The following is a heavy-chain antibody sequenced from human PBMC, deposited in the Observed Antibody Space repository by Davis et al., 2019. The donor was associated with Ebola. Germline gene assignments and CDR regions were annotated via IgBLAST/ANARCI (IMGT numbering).Heavy chain of an antibody. Sequence: GESLKISCAASGFAFSSYWMHWVRQAPGKGLVWVSRIKGDESTTDYADSVKGRFAISRDNSKDTLYLQMNSLRVEDTAVYYCARRSSQALDWGQGTLVTVSS. CDR3: ARRSSQALD. D-gene: IGHD6-6*01. V-gene: IGHV3-74*01. CDR2: IKGDESTT. J-gene: IGHJ4*02. CDR1: GFAFSSYW.